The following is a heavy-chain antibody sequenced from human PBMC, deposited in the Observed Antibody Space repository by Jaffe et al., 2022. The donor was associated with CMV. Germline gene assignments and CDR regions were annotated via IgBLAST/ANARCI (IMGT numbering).Heavy chain of an antibody. Sequence: QLQLQESGPGLVKPSETLSLTCTVSGGSISSSSYYWGWIRQPPGKGLEWIGSIYYSGSTYYNPSLKSRVTISVDTSKNQFSLKLSSVTAADTAVYYCASLKRIVGANPFDYWGQGTLVTVSS. V-gene: IGHV4-39*01. D-gene: IGHD1-26*01. J-gene: IGHJ4*02. CDR2: IYYSGST. CDR3: ASLKRIVGANPFDY. CDR1: GGSISSSSYY.